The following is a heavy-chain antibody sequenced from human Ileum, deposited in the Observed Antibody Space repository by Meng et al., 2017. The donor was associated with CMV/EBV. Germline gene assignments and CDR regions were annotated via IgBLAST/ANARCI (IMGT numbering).Heavy chain of an antibody. D-gene: IGHD2-2*01. V-gene: IGHV4-39*07. J-gene: IGHJ3*02. Sequence: SGGSISSSSYYWSWIRQPPGKGLEWIRSIYYSGSTYYNPSLKSRVTISVDTSKNQFSLKLSSVAAADTAVYYCARVRGSTIANAFDIWGQGTMVTVSS. CDR1: GGSISSSSYY. CDR2: IYYSGST. CDR3: ARVRGSTIANAFDI.